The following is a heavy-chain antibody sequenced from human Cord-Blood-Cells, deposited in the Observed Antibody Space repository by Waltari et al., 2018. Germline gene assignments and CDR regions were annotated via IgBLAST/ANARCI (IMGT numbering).Heavy chain of an antibody. V-gene: IGHV4-34*01. D-gene: IGHD2-2*02. CDR1: GGSFSGYY. J-gene: IGHJ1*01. Sequence: QVQLQQWGAGLLKPSETLSLTCAVYGGSFSGYYWSWIRQPPGKGLEWIGESNHSGSTNYNPSLKSRVTISVDTSKNQFSLKLSSVTAADTAVYYCARGGDIVVVPAAIAYFQHWGQGTLVTVSS. CDR2: SNHSGST. CDR3: ARGGDIVVVPAAIAYFQH.